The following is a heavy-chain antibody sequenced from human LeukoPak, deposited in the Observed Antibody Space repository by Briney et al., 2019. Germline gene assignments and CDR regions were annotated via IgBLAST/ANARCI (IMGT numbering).Heavy chain of an antibody. CDR2: INPSGGST. D-gene: IGHD6-19*01. CDR1: GYTFTGYY. J-gene: IGHJ6*02. Sequence: ASVKVSCKASGYTFTGYYMHWVRQAPGQGLEWMGIINPSGGSTSYAQKFQGRVTMTRDTSTSTVYMELSSLRSEDTAVYYCASRGRPGIAVAGFYYYYGMDVWGQGTTVTVSS. V-gene: IGHV1-46*01. CDR3: ASRGRPGIAVAGFYYYYGMDV.